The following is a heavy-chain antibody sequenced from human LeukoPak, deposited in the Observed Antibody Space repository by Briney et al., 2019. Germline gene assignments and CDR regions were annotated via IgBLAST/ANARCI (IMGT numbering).Heavy chain of an antibody. Sequence: SETLSLTCSVSGGSISSYYWSWIRQPPGKGREWIGYIYYVGNTTYNPPLKSRVTISVHTSKNQLSPNLRAVTAADTAVYYCAGEKGIAEAGTFDYWGQGTLVTVSS. V-gene: IGHV4-59*12. D-gene: IGHD6-13*01. CDR2: IYYVGNT. CDR1: GGSISSYY. CDR3: AGEKGIAEAGTFDY. J-gene: IGHJ4*02.